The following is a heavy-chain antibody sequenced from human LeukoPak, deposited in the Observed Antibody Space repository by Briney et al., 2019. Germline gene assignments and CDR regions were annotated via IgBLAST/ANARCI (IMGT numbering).Heavy chain of an antibody. Sequence: GGSLRLSCAASGFTFSSYGMHWVRQAPGKGLEWVAVIWYDGSNKYYADSVKGRFTISRDNSKNTLYLQMNSLRAEDTAVYYCAREFFYYDSSGQETRPTGAPLDYWGQGTLVTVSS. V-gene: IGHV3-33*08. D-gene: IGHD3-22*01. J-gene: IGHJ4*02. CDR3: AREFFYYDSSGQETRPTGAPLDY. CDR2: IWYDGSNK. CDR1: GFTFSSYG.